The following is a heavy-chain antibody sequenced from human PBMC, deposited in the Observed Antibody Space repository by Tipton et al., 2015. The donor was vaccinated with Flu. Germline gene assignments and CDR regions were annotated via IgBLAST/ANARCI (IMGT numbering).Heavy chain of an antibody. CDR3: ARGVAGAFDI. CDR1: GLIVSSNY. CDR2: LYSDGRT. J-gene: IGHJ3*02. V-gene: IGHV3-53*05. D-gene: IGHD6-19*01. Sequence: GSLRLSCAASGLIVSSNYMSWVRQAPGKGLEWVSVLYSDGRTYYADSVKGRFTISRDNSKNTLHFQMDSLRPEDTATYYCARGVAGAFDIWGQGTMVSVSS.